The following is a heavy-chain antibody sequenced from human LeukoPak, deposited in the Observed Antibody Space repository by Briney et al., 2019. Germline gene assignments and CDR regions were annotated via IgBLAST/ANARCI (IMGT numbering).Heavy chain of an antibody. CDR2: IWYDGSNK. CDR1: GFTFSSYG. V-gene: IGHV3-33*06. CDR3: AKAGDRLRPAGGILDYYYGMDV. J-gene: IGHJ6*02. D-gene: IGHD2-21*02. Sequence: PGGSLRLSCAASGFTFSSYGMHWVRQAPGKGLEWVAVIWYDGSNKYYADSVKGRFTISRDNSKNTLYLQMNSLRAEDTAVYYCAKAGDRLRPAGGILDYYYGMDVWGQGTTVTVSS.